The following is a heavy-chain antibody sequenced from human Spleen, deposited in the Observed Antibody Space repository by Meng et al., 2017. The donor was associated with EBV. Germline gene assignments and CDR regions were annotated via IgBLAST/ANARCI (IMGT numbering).Heavy chain of an antibody. CDR3: APPAGTTVA. D-gene: IGHD1-7*01. J-gene: IGHJ4*02. Sequence: EQLVESGGGLVQPGGSLRLSCAVSGLTFNNYWMHWGRQAPGKGLVWVSRFNCDGSITSYADSVKGRFTISRDNAKNSLYLQMNSLRAEDTAVYYCAPPAGTTVAWGQGTLVTVSS. V-gene: IGHV3-74*02. CDR1: GLTFNNYW. CDR2: FNCDGSIT.